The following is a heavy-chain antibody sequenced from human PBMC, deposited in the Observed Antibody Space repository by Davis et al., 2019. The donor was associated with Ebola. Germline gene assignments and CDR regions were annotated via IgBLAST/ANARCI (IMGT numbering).Heavy chain of an antibody. J-gene: IGHJ6*02. D-gene: IGHD6-6*01. Sequence: GGSLRLSCKGSGYSFTSYWIRWVRQTPGKGLEWMAIIYPGDSDTRYSPSFQGQVTISADKSISTAYLQWSSLKASDTAMYYCARHASYYYYYYGMDVWGQGTTVTVSS. V-gene: IGHV5-51*01. CDR1: GYSFTSYW. CDR3: ARHASYYYYYYGMDV. CDR2: IYPGDSDT.